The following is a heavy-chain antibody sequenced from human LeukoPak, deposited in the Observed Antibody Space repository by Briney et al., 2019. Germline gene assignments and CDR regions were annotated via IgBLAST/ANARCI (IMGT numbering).Heavy chain of an antibody. CDR2: IYYTGTT. Sequence: SETLSLTCSVSGGSISSYYWSWIRQPPGKVLEWIGYIYYTGTTNYNPSLKSRVTISVDTSKNKFSLSLISVTAADTAVYYCARGNYGGNSRLRWFDPWGQGTLVTVSS. CDR3: ARGNYGGNSRLRWFDP. J-gene: IGHJ5*02. D-gene: IGHD4-23*01. CDR1: GGSISSYY. V-gene: IGHV4-59*01.